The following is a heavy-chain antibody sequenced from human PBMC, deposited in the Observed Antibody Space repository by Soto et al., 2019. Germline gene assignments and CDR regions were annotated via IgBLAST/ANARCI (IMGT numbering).Heavy chain of an antibody. Sequence: QLQLQESGSGLVRPSQTLSLTCAVSGGSISSGGYSWNWIRQPPGKGLEWIRYIYHSGSTLYNPSLKSRGTISVDKSKTQCPLKLSSVTAADTAVDYCASDQLEGNLFAPWGRGTLVTVSS. V-gene: IGHV4-30-2*01. CDR3: ASDQLEGNLFAP. D-gene: IGHD1-1*01. J-gene: IGHJ5*02. CDR1: GGSISSGGYS. CDR2: IYHSGST.